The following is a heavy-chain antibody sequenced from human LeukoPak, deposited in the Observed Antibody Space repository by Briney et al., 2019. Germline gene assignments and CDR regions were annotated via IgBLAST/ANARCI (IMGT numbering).Heavy chain of an antibody. CDR1: GGSFSGYY. CDR3: ARGIIVGATWGENDNWFDP. Sequence: PSETLSLTCAVYGGSFSGYYWSWIRQPPGKGLEWIGYIYYSGNTNYNPSLKSRVTISVDTSKNPFSLKLSSVTAADTAVYYCARGIIVGATWGENDNWFDPWGQGTLVTVSS. V-gene: IGHV4-59*01. CDR2: IYYSGNT. D-gene: IGHD1-26*01. J-gene: IGHJ5*02.